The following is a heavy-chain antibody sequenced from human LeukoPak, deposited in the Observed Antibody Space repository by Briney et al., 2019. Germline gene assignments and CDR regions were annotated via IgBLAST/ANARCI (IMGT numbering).Heavy chain of an antibody. CDR3: AKSPSVVTDAFDI. J-gene: IGHJ3*02. CDR1: GFTFSSYA. Sequence: GGSLRLSCAASGFTFSSYAMSWVGQAPGKGLEWVSGISDSGTTTYHADSVKGRFTISRDNSKNTLYLQMSSLRAEDTAVYYCAKSPSVVTDAFDIWGQGTMVTVSS. CDR2: ISDSGTTT. V-gene: IGHV3-23*01. D-gene: IGHD2-21*02.